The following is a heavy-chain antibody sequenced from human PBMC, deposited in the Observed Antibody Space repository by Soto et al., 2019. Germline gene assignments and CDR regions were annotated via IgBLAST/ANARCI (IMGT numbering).Heavy chain of an antibody. CDR3: ASVTAMVTGLTW. D-gene: IGHD5-18*01. Sequence: GSLSLSCAASGFTFSSYGMDWVRQAPGKGLEWVAVIWYDGSNKYYADSVKGRFTISRDNSKNTLYLQMNSLRAEDTAVYYCASVTAMVTGLTWWGQGTLVT. CDR2: IWYDGSNK. V-gene: IGHV3-33*01. CDR1: GFTFSSYG. J-gene: IGHJ4*02.